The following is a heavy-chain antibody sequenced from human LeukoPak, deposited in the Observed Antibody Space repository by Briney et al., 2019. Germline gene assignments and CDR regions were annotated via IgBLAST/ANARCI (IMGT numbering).Heavy chain of an antibody. V-gene: IGHV3-23*01. D-gene: IGHD2-2*01. CDR1: GFTFSNAW. CDR2: ISGSGGNT. CDR3: AKVGGSTCSSTSCFLGRMGFDY. Sequence: PGGSLRLSCAASGFTFSNAWMSWVRQAPGTGLKWVSSISGSGGNTYYADSVKGRFTISRDNSKNALYLQMNSLRADDTAVYYCAKVGGSTCSSTSCFLGRMGFDYWGQGTLVTVSS. J-gene: IGHJ4*02.